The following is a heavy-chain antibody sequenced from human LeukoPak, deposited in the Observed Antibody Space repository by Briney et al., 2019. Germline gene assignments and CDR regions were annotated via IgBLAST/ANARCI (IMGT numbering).Heavy chain of an antibody. CDR2: IYYSGST. Sequence: SETLSLTCTVSGGSISSYYWSWIRQPPGKGLEWIGYIYYSGSTNYNPSLKSRVTIPVDTSKNQFSLKLSSVTAADTAVYYCARFPASGEMAYYFDYWGQGTLVTVSS. J-gene: IGHJ4*02. CDR3: ARFPASGEMAYYFDY. D-gene: IGHD5-24*01. V-gene: IGHV4-59*01. CDR1: GGSISSYY.